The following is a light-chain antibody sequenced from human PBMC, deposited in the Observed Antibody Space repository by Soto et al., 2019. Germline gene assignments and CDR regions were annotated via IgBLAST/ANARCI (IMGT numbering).Light chain of an antibody. J-gene: IGKJ1*01. CDR3: QQYNSYPWT. V-gene: IGKV1-5*01. CDR2: DAS. Sequence: IHIPQSPSSLSPSAADRVTITCRAAQSISSYLNWYQQKPGKAPKLLIYDASSLESGVPSRFSGSGSGTEFTLTITSLQPDDFATYYCQQYNSYPWTFGQGTKVDIK. CDR1: QSISSY.